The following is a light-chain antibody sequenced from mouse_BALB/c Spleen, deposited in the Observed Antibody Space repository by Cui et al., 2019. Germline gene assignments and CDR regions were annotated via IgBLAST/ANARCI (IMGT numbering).Light chain of an antibody. Sequence: QIVLTQSPEIMSASLGEEITLTCSASSSVGYMHWYQQKSGTSPKLLIYSTSNLASGVPSRFSGSGSGTFYSLTISSVEAEDAADYYCHQWSSYPWTFGGGTKLEIK. CDR1: SSVGY. CDR3: HQWSSYPWT. J-gene: IGKJ1*01. V-gene: IGKV4-80*01. CDR2: STS.